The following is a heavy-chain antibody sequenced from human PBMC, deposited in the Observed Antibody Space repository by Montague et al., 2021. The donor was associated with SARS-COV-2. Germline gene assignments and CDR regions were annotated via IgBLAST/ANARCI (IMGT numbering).Heavy chain of an antibody. CDR1: GFTFGDYA. CDR3: AKGIAAAGIGFYYYYYGMDV. J-gene: IGHJ6*02. V-gene: IGHV3-9*01. Sequence: SLRLSCAASGFTFGDYAMHWVRQAPGKGLEWVSGISWNSGSIGYADSVKGRFTISRDNAKNSLYLQTNSLRAEDTALYYCAKGIAAAGIGFYYYYYGMDVWGQGTTVTVSS. D-gene: IGHD6-13*01. CDR2: ISWNSGSI.